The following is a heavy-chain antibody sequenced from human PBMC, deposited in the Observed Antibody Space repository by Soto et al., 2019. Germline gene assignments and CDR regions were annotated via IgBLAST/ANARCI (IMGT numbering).Heavy chain of an antibody. V-gene: IGHV1-18*04. J-gene: IGHJ4*02. D-gene: IGHD3-10*01. CDR1: GYTFTSYG. Sequence: ASVKVSCKASGYTFTSYGISWVRQAPGQGLEWMGWISAYNGNTNYAQKLQGRVTMTTGTSTSTAYMELRSLRSDDTAVYYCARGCGSGSYCAAFDYWGQGTLVTVSS. CDR2: ISAYNGNT. CDR3: ARGCGSGSYCAAFDY.